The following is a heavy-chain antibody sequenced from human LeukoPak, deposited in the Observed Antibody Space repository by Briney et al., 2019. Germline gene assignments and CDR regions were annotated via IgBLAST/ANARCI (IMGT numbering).Heavy chain of an antibody. CDR2: IYPGDSDT. J-gene: IGHJ4*02. V-gene: IGHV5-51*01. CDR3: ARLPYYYGSGSYRGFDY. Sequence: TAGESLKIPCKGSGYSFTSYWIGGVRQMPGKGLEWMGIIYPGDSDTRYSPSFQGQVTISADKSISTAYLQWSSLKASDTAVYYCARLPYYYGSGSYRGFDYWGQGTLVTVSS. D-gene: IGHD3-10*01. CDR1: GYSFTSYW.